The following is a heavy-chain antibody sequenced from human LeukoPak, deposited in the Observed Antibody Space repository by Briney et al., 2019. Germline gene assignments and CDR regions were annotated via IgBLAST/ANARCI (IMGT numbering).Heavy chain of an antibody. Sequence: GASVKVSCEASGYTLSSYVMHWVRQAPGQSLEWMGWINAGNGNTEYAQKFQGRVTITRDTSASTAYMELNSLRSEDTAVYYCARDTFGTSRPIEYWGQGTLVTVSS. D-gene: IGHD2/OR15-2a*01. CDR1: GYTLSSYV. CDR2: INAGNGNT. J-gene: IGHJ4*02. CDR3: ARDTFGTSRPIEY. V-gene: IGHV1-3*01.